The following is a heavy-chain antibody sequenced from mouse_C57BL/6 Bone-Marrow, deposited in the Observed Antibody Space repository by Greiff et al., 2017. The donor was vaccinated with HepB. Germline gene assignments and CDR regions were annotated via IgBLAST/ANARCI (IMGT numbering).Heavy chain of an antibody. J-gene: IGHJ4*01. CDR2: INPSNGGT. Sequence: EVKLMESGPELVKPGASVKISCKASGYSFTGYYMNWVKQSPEKSLEWIGEINPSNGGTTYNQKFKAKATLTADKSSSTAYMQLKSLTSEDSAVCYCSRYCNCGAMDYWGQGTSVTVSS. CDR3: SRYCNCGAMDY. CDR1: GYSFTGYY. D-gene: IGHD2-1*01. V-gene: IGHV1-42*01.